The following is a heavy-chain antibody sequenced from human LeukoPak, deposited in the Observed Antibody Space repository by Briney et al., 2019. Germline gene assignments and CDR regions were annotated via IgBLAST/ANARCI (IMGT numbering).Heavy chain of an antibody. CDR2: ISAYNGNT. CDR1: GYTFTSHY. Sequence: GASVKVSCKAVGYTFTSHYMHWVRQAPGQGLEWMGWISAYNGNTNYAQKLQGRVTMTTDTSTSTAYMELRSLRSDDTAVYYCARTCRTSRTFMCVLRFLEWLDSSRLYYYGMDVWGQGTTVTVSS. J-gene: IGHJ6*02. D-gene: IGHD3-3*01. CDR3: ARTCRTSRTFMCVLRFLEWLDSSRLYYYGMDV. V-gene: IGHV1-18*04.